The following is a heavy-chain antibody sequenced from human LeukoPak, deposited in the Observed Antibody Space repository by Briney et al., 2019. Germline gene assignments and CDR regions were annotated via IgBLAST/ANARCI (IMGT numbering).Heavy chain of an antibody. Sequence: SETLSLTCTVSGDSISSHYWSWIRQPPGKGLEWIGYIYDSGSTNYNPSLKSRVTISVDTSKNQFSLKLSSVTAADTAVYYCARVDSSSWETDYWGQGTLVTVSS. CDR3: ARVDSSSWETDY. J-gene: IGHJ4*02. CDR2: IYDSGST. D-gene: IGHD6-13*01. V-gene: IGHV4-59*11. CDR1: GDSISSHY.